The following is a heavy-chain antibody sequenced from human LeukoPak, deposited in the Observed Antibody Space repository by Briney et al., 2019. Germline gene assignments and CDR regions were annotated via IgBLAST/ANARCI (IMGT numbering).Heavy chain of an antibody. CDR2: IIPIFGTA. CDR3: ARDPPERGYSGYDLGYYYYMDV. D-gene: IGHD5-12*01. Sequence: GASVKVSCKASGGTFSSYAISRVRQAPGQGLEWMGRIIPIFGTANYAQKFQGRVTITTDESTSTAYMELSSLRSEDTAVYYCARDPPERGYSGYDLGYYYYMDVWGKGTTVTVSS. CDR1: GGTFSSYA. V-gene: IGHV1-69*05. J-gene: IGHJ6*03.